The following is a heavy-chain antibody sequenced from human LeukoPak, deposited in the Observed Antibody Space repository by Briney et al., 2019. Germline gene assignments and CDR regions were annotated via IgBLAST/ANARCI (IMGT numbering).Heavy chain of an antibody. J-gene: IGHJ2*01. CDR2: IYYSGST. CDR3: ARDRSIAARPDTWYFDL. Sequence: PSETLSLTCTVSGGSISSYYWSWIRQPPGKGLEWIGYIYYSGSTNYNPSLKSRVTISVDTSKNQFSLKLSSVIAADTAVYYCARDRSIAARPDTWYFDLWGRGTLVIVSS. CDR1: GGSISSYY. D-gene: IGHD6-6*01. V-gene: IGHV4-59*01.